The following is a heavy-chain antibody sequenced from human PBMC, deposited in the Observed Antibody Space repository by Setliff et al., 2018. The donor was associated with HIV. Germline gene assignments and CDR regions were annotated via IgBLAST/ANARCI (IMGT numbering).Heavy chain of an antibody. CDR3: ARAMGYSSSKSGRVLLY. Sequence: TLSLTCAVSGGSISSYYWSWIRQPPGKGLEWIGYIYYTGTTNYNPSFWSRATISVDTSKNQISLRLTSLTAADTAVYYCARAMGYSSSKSGRVLLYWGQGAPVTVSS. CDR2: IYYTGTT. J-gene: IGHJ1*01. V-gene: IGHV4-59*01. CDR1: GGSISSYY. D-gene: IGHD6-13*01.